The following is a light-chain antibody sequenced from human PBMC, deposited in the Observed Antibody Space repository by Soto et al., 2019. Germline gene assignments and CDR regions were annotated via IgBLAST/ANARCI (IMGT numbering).Light chain of an antibody. J-gene: IGLJ3*02. CDR2: GNS. CDR1: SSNIGAGYD. V-gene: IGLV1-40*01. Sequence: QSVLTQPPSVSGAPGQRVTISCIGSSSNIGAGYDVHWYQQLPGSATNLLIYGNSNRPSGVPDRFSGSKSDTSASLAITGLQAEDEADYYCQSYDSSLSGVFGGGTKLTVL. CDR3: QSYDSSLSGV.